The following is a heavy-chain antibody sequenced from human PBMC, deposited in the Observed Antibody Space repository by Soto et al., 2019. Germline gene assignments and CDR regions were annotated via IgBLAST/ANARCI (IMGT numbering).Heavy chain of an antibody. V-gene: IGHV3-30*18. CDR1: GWTYSSFG. J-gene: IGHJ4*03. D-gene: IGHD6-19*01. Sequence: RLSCAASGWTYSSFGMYWDRQDQGKELEWGSVISYDGSNKDYADSGKGRFTISRDNSRNTVYLQMNSLRAEDTAVYYCAKDRVKKGYTSGWNDFDSWGLGTKVTVSS. CDR2: ISYDGSNK. CDR3: AKDRVKKGYTSGWNDFDS.